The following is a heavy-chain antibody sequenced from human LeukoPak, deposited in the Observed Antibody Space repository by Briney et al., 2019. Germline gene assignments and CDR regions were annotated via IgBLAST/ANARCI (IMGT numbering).Heavy chain of an antibody. D-gene: IGHD3-9*01. Sequence: GGSLRLSCAASGFTFSSYWMSWVRQAPGKGLEWVADIKLDGSEKYYLDSVKGRFTISRDNAKNSLYLQMNSLRAEDTAVYYCAREVAKLKLRYFDWLVDYWGLGTLVTVSS. CDR1: GFTFSSYW. CDR2: IKLDGSEK. J-gene: IGHJ4*02. V-gene: IGHV3-7*03. CDR3: AREVAKLKLRYFDWLVDY.